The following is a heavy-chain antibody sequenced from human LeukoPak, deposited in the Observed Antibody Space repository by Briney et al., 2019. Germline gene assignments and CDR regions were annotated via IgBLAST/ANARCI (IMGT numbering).Heavy chain of an antibody. Sequence: GGSLRLSCAASGFTFFSYTMNWVRQAPGQGLECISVIYSGGSTDYAASEKGRLTISRDNSKNTLYLQMNSLRAEDTAVYYCARVVDHDYGDYYLDYWGQGTLVTVSS. CDR3: ARVVDHDYGDYYLDY. V-gene: IGHV3-53*01. D-gene: IGHD4-17*01. CDR1: GFTFFSYT. J-gene: IGHJ4*02. CDR2: IYSGGST.